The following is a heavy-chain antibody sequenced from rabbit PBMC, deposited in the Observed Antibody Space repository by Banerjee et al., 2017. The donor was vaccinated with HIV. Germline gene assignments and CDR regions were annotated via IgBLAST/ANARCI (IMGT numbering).Heavy chain of an antibody. CDR2: IYTTLSDSA. J-gene: IGHJ4*01. CDR3: TRDLGRGWGENL. CDR1: GFSFSSDA. Sequence: QSLEESGGDLVKPGASLTLTCTASGFSFSSDAMCWVRQAPGKRPEWIACIYTTLSDSAYYALWAQGRFTISKTSSTTVTLQMTSLTAADTATYFCTRDLGRGWGENLWGPGTLVTVS. D-gene: IGHD4-1*01. V-gene: IGHV1S40*01.